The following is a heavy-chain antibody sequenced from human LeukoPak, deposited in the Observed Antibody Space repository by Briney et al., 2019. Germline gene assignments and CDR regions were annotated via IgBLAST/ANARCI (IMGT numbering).Heavy chain of an antibody. CDR1: GGTFSSYV. J-gene: IGHJ4*02. V-gene: IGHV1-69*13. Sequence: SVKVSCKASGGTFSSYVISWVRQAPGQGLEWMGGIIPILGTANYAQKFQGRVTITADESTSTAYMELSSLRSEDTAVYYCARATTRDSRFDYWGQGTLVTVSS. CDR2: IIPILGTA. CDR3: ARATTRDSRFDY. D-gene: IGHD1-26*01.